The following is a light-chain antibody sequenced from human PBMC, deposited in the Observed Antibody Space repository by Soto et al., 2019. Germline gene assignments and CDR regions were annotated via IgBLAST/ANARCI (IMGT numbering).Light chain of an antibody. CDR3: SSWTTDNSWV. J-gene: IGLJ3*02. CDR2: GNT. V-gene: IGLV1-40*01. Sequence: QSVLTQPPSVSGAPGQRVTISCTGGSSNIGSGYDVHWYQQLPGTAPKLLIYGNTNRPSGVPDRFSASTSATSASLAITGLQAEDEGDYYCSSWTTDNSWVFGGGTQLTVL. CDR1: SSNIGSGYD.